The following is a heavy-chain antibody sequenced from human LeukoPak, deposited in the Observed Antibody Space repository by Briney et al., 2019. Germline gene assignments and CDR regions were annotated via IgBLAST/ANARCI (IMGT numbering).Heavy chain of an antibody. V-gene: IGHV3-7*01. CDR3: ASGGFYCSSTTCPPD. Sequence: GGSLRLSCAASGFTFRNYWMRWVRQAPGEGLEWVANIKEDGSEKYYVDSVKGRFTISRDNAKNSLYLQMNSLRAEDTAVYYCASGGFYCSSTTCPPDWGQGTLVTVSS. CDR2: IKEDGSEK. J-gene: IGHJ4*02. D-gene: IGHD2-2*01. CDR1: GFTFRNYW.